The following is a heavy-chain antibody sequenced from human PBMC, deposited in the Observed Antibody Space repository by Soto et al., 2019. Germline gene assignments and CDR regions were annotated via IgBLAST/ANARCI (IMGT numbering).Heavy chain of an antibody. D-gene: IGHD3-10*01. CDR1: GFIFSRYA. CDR2: ISKDGSSK. Sequence: PEGSLRLSCTASGFIFSRYAIHWVRQAPGKGLEWLAVISKDGSSKYYLDSVKGRFTISRDNSKHTVHLEMNSLSDEDTALYYCARSRSGAVADSFDFWGQGT. V-gene: IGHV3-30*04. CDR3: ARSRSGAVADSFDF. J-gene: IGHJ4*02.